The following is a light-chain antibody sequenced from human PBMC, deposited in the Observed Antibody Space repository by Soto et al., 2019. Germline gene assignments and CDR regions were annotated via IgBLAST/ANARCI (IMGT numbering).Light chain of an antibody. CDR3: SSYTSSSTLV. V-gene: IGLV2-14*01. CDR2: EVS. Sequence: QSALTQPASVSGSPGQSITISWTGTSSDVGGYNYVSWYQQHPGKAPKLIIYEVSNRPSGVSNRFSGSKSGNTASLTISGLQAEDETDYYCSSYTSSSTLVFGTGTKVT. CDR1: SSDVGGYNY. J-gene: IGLJ1*01.